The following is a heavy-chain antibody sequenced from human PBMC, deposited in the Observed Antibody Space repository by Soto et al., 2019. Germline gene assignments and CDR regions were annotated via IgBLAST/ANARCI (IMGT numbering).Heavy chain of an antibody. V-gene: IGHV3-15*07. Sequence: EVQLLESGGGLVEPGGSLRVSCAVSGIIFSDAWLNWVRQAPGEGLEWVGRVKQKSVGETIDYAAPVKGRFTISRDDSENTLYLEMNSLKIEDTAVYYCTADLVGLSRIIDYWGQGTLVTVSS. CDR3: TADLVGLSRIIDY. CDR1: GIIFSDAW. CDR2: VKQKSVGETI. J-gene: IGHJ4*02. D-gene: IGHD2-2*01.